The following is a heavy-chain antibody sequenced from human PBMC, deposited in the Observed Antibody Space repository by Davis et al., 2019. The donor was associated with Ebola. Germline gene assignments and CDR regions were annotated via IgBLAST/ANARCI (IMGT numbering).Heavy chain of an antibody. Sequence: PSETLSLTCTVSGGSTNSFYWNWIRQPPGKTLEWIGYIYFSGRTSYNPSLASRVVLSLDMSKNQFSLRLSSVTAADTAVYYWARSLGISAFDFWGQGTMVTHSS. CDR3: ARSLGISAFDF. V-gene: IGHV4-59*01. J-gene: IGHJ3*01. CDR2: IYFSGRT. CDR1: GGSTNSFY. D-gene: IGHD7-27*01.